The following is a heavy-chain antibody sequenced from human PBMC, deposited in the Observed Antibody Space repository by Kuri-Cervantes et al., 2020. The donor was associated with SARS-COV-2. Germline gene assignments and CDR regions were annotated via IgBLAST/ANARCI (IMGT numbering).Heavy chain of an antibody. Sequence: GESLKISCAASGFTFSSYAMSWVRQAPGKGLEWVSAISGSGGSTYYADSVKGRFTISSDNSKNTLYLQMNSLRAEDTAVYYCAKGRGNYYGSGSYDYWGQGTLVTVSS. CDR3: AKGRGNYYGSGSYDY. V-gene: IGHV3-23*01. J-gene: IGHJ4*02. CDR2: ISGSGGST. CDR1: GFTFSSYA. D-gene: IGHD3-10*01.